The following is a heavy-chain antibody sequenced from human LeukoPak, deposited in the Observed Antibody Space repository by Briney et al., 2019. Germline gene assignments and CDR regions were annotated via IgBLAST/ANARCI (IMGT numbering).Heavy chain of an antibody. CDR1: GFSFSNYA. V-gene: IGHV3-23*01. J-gene: IGHJ4*02. CDR3: AKEGYSYPLNYFDS. Sequence: GGSLRLSCAAAGFSFSNYAMSWVRQAPGKGLEWVSSISGTGGTTYSADSVKGRFTISRGNSKNTVSLQMNSVRAEDTAVYYCAKEGYSYPLNYFDSWGQGNLVTVSS. CDR2: ISGTGGTT. D-gene: IGHD5-12*01.